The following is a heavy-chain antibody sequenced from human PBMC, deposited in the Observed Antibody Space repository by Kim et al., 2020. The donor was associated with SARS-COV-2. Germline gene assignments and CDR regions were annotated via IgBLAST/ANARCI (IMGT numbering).Heavy chain of an antibody. Sequence: SETLSLTCTVSGGSIRSSSFYWGWIRQPPGKGLEWIGSIYYSGSTYYNPSLMGRVTISVDTSKNQFSLKLSSVTAADTAVYYCARYFGPSAFDIWGQGTMVTVSS. J-gene: IGHJ3*02. CDR3: ARYFGPSAFDI. CDR1: GGSIRSSSFY. CDR2: IYYSGST. D-gene: IGHD3-10*01. V-gene: IGHV4-39*01.